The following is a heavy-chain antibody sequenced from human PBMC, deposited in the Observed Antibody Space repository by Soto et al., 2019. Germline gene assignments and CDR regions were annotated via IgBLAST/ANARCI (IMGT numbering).Heavy chain of an antibody. CDR2: ISYDGSNK. Sequence: QVQLVESGGGVVQPGRSLRLSCAASGFTFSSYGMHWVRQAPGKGLGWVAVISYDGSNKYYADSVKGGFTISRDNSKNTLYLQMNSLRAEDTAVYYCAKEYGGNSGGNWYFDLWGRGTLVTVSS. V-gene: IGHV3-30*18. J-gene: IGHJ2*01. CDR1: GFTFSSYG. CDR3: AKEYGGNSGGNWYFDL. D-gene: IGHD2-21*02.